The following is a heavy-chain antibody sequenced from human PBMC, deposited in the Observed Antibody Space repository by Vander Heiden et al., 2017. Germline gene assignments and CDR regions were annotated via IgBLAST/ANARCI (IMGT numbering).Heavy chain of an antibody. CDR1: GFTFSTAW. CDR2: IKSKTDGGTT. D-gene: IGHD4-17*01. CDR3: PTPGTTTGENRYGYFEL. V-gene: IGHV3-15*01. J-gene: IGHJ2*01. Sequence: VQLVESGGGLVKPGGSLRLSCAASGFTFSTAWMSWVRQPPGKGLEWVGRIKSKTDGGTTDDAAPVQGRFTISRDESKNTLYLQMNNLKTEDTAAYYCPTPGTTTGENRYGYFELWGRGTLVTVSS.